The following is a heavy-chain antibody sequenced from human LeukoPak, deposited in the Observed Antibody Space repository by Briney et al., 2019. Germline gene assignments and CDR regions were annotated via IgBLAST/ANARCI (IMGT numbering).Heavy chain of an antibody. CDR2: ISAYNGNT. CDR1: GYTFTSYG. Sequence: ASVKVSCKASGYTFTSYGISWVRQAPGQGLEWMGWISAYNGNTNYAQNLQGRVTMTTDTSTSTAYMELRSLRSVDTAVYYCARVVYDILTGYYNPLHYYYYYGMDVWGQGTTVTVSS. D-gene: IGHD3-9*01. CDR3: ARVVYDILTGYYNPLHYYYYYGMDV. J-gene: IGHJ6*02. V-gene: IGHV1-18*01.